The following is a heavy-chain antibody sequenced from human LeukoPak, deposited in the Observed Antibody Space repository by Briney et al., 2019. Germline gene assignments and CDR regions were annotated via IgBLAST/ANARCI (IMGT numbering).Heavy chain of an antibody. CDR3: ARLPITKRAMDV. D-gene: IGHD3-3*01. J-gene: IGHJ6*02. CDR1: GGSISSTS. CDR2: ISYDGSNK. V-gene: IGHV3-30*04. Sequence: LSLTCTVSGGSISSTSYYWGWIRQAPGKGLEWVAVISYDGSNKYYADSVKGRFTISRDNSKNALYLQMNSLRAEDTAVYYCARLPITKRAMDVWGQGTTVTVSS.